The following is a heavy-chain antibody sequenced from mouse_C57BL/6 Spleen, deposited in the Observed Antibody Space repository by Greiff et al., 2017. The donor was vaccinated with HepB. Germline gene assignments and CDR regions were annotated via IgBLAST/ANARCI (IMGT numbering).Heavy chain of an antibody. V-gene: IGHV6-3*01. Sequence: EVQVVESGGGLVQPGGSMKLSCVASGFTFSNYWMNWVRQSPEKGLEWVAQIRLKSDNYATHYAESVKGRFTISRDDSKSSVYLQMNNLRAEDTGIYYCTGPTVVATGDYFDYWGQGTTLTVSS. CDR2: IRLKSDNYAT. CDR1: GFTFSNYW. D-gene: IGHD1-1*01. J-gene: IGHJ2*01. CDR3: TGPTVVATGDYFDY.